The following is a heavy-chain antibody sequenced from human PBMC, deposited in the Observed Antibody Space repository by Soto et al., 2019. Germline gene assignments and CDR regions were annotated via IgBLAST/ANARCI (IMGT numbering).Heavy chain of an antibody. CDR3: AKDCWDIVVVPAAISGCVPIH. CDR2: ISGSGGST. V-gene: IGHV3-23*01. CDR1: GFTFSSYA. Sequence: GGSLRLSCAASGFTFSSYAMSWVRQAPGKGLEWVSAISGSGGSTYYADSVKGRFTISRDNSKNTLYLQMNSLRAEDTAVYYCAKDCWDIVVVPAAISGCVPIHWGQGTLVTVSS. J-gene: IGHJ4*02. D-gene: IGHD2-2*01.